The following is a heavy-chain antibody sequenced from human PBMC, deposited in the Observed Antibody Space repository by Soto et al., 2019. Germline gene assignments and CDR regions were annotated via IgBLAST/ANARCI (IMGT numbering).Heavy chain of an antibody. CDR1: GYTFTYRC. Sequence: SVKVSCKASGYTFTYRCLHWVRQAPGQALEWMGWITPFNGNTNYAQKFQDRVTITRDRSMSTAYMELSSLRSEDTAMYYCASSSGYPHHYYYYYGMDVWGQGTTVTVSS. V-gene: IGHV1-45*02. D-gene: IGHD6-13*01. CDR3: ASSSGYPHHYYYYYGMDV. J-gene: IGHJ6*02. CDR2: ITPFNGNT.